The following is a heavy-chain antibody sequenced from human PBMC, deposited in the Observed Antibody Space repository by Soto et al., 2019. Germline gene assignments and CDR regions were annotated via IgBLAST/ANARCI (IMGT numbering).Heavy chain of an antibody. CDR2: LYSGGST. J-gene: IGHJ5*02. V-gene: IGHV4-39*01. CDR3: ARQLPVGATSWFDP. D-gene: IGHD1-26*01. CDR1: GGYSNGDDSF. Sequence: XETLSLTXXXPGGYSNGDDSFGGGRRQXXGREXEWIGSLYSGGSTFYNQSLKSRVTISLDTSKNQFSLRLTSVTAADTAIYYCARQLPVGATSWFDPWGQGTLVSLL.